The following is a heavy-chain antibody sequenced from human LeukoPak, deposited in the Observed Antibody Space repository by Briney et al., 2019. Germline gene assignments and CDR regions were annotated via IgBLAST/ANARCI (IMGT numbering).Heavy chain of an antibody. CDR1: GFTFSSYA. V-gene: IGHV3-23*01. J-gene: IGHJ4*02. D-gene: IGHD2-8*01. CDR2: ISGSGGST. CDR3: AKVPAMYARYSGTFDY. Sequence: GGSLRLTCAASGFTFSSYAMSWVRQAPGKGLEWVSAISGSGGSTYYADSVKGRFTISRDNSKNTLYLQMNSLRAEDTAVYYCAKVPAMYARYSGTFDYWGQGTLVTVSS.